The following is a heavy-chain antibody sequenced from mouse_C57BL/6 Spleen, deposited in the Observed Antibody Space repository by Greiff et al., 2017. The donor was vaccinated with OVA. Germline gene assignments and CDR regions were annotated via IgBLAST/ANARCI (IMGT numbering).Heavy chain of an antibody. CDR3: ARDYYYGSSCVFAY. V-gene: IGHV1-53*01. J-gene: IGHJ3*01. CDR2: INPSNGGT. D-gene: IGHD1-1*01. Sequence: QVQLQQPGTELVKPGASVTLSCKASGYTFTSYWMHWVQQRPGHGLEWIGNINPSNGGTNYNEKFKSKATLTVDKSYSTAYMQLSSLPSEDSAVYYCARDYYYGSSCVFAYWGQGTLVTVSA. CDR1: GYTFTSYW.